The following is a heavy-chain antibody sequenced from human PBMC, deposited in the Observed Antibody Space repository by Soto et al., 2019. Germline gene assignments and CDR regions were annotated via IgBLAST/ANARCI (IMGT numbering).Heavy chain of an antibody. D-gene: IGHD2-15*01. V-gene: IGHV4-34*01. Sequence: SETLSLTCAVYGVSFTGYYWSWIRQPPGKGLEWIGEINHSGSTNYNPSLKSRVTISVDTSKNQFSLKLSSVTAADTAVYYCARQRSGGFDLWGRGTLVTVSS. CDR3: ARQRSGGFDL. CDR1: GVSFTGYY. J-gene: IGHJ2*01. CDR2: INHSGST.